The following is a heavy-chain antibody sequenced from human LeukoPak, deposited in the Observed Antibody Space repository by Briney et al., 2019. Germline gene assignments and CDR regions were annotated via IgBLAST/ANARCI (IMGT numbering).Heavy chain of an antibody. D-gene: IGHD6-13*01. CDR1: GFTVSSHY. CDR3: ARDRGFSSSWRLFVY. Sequence: PGGSLRLSCAASGFTVSSHYMSWVRRAPGKGLKWGAVIYSGAGTSYADSVQGRFTISRDNSKNTLYLQMNSLRVEDTAVYYCARDRGFSSSWRLFVYWGQGTLVTVSS. J-gene: IGHJ4*02. V-gene: IGHV3-66*02. CDR2: IYSGAGT.